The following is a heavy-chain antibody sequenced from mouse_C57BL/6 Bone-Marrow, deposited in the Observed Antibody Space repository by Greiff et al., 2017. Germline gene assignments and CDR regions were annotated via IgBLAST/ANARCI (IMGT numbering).Heavy chain of an antibody. CDR1: GYSITSGYY. V-gene: IGHV3-6*01. Sequence: EVQLQESGPGLVKPSQSLSLTCSVTGYSITSGYYWNWIRQFPGNKLEWMGYISYDGSNNYNPSLKNRISITRDTSKNQFFLKLNSVTTEDTATYYCARETTTVVAATGDFDVWGTGTTVTVSS. J-gene: IGHJ1*03. CDR3: ARETTTVVAATGDFDV. D-gene: IGHD1-1*01. CDR2: ISYDGSN.